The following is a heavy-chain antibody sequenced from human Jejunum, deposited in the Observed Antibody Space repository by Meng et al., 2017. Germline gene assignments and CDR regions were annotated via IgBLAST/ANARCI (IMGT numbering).Heavy chain of an antibody. Sequence: VERGGAGGVVVPPGGSVSICCGACGFCSRHRWWHGVRHAPGGGLVWVSRNDDDGNTIDYAASVKGRFTISRDNAKNSVSLQMNGLSAEDTAVYYCTKAGAYPFDYWGQGTLVTVSS. V-gene: IGHV3-74*01. CDR1: GFCSRHRW. CDR3: TKAGAYPFDY. J-gene: IGHJ4*02. CDR2: NDDDGNTI.